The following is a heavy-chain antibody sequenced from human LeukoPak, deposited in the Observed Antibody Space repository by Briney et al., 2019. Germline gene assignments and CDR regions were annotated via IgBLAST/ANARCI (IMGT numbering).Heavy chain of an antibody. J-gene: IGHJ5*02. Sequence: CLCPSPAASLFTPTSFSINCGPEAPGKGVGWGLSISITSRDISYTDSLTGRFPISKDKPKNTLYLQMNSLRAEDTAVYYCARALGVPAAIQDHLKPWGQGTLVTVSS. CDR2: ISITSRDI. D-gene: IGHD2-2*01. V-gene: IGHV3-21*01. CDR1: LFTPTSFS. CDR3: ARALGVPAAIQDHLKP.